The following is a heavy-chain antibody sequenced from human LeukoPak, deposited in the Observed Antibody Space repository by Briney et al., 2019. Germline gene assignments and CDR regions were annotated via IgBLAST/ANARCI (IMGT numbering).Heavy chain of an antibody. CDR2: ISGSGGSA. D-gene: IGHD3-22*01. V-gene: IGHV3-23*01. Sequence: GGSLRLSCAASGFTFSSYAMSWVRQAAGEGLEWVSSISGSGGSAYYADSVKGRFTISRDNSKNTLYLQMNSLRAEDTAVYYCAKAAPEGYYYDSSGYLPRHLDYWGQRTLVTVSS. CDR1: GFTFSSYA. CDR3: AKAAPEGYYYDSSGYLPRHLDY. J-gene: IGHJ4*02.